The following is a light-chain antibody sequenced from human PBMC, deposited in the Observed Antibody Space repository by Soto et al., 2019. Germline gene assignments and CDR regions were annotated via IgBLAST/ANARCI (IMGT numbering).Light chain of an antibody. CDR3: QHYNNYPWT. CDR1: QGISNW. V-gene: IGKV1-5*03. J-gene: IGKJ1*01. CDR2: QAS. Sequence: DIQMTQSPSTLSASVGDRVTITCRASQGISNWLAWYQQKPGKAPKLLIYQASSLQSGVPSRFRGGGSGPAFTLTISSLQPDDFATYYCQHYNNYPWTFGQGPRVEMK.